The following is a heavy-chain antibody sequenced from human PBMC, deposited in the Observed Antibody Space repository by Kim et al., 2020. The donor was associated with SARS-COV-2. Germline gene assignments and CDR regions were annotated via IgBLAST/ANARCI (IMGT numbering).Heavy chain of an antibody. D-gene: IGHD6-13*01. CDR2: ISYDGSNK. CDR1: GFTFSSYA. Sequence: GGSLRLSCAASGFTFSSYAMHWVRQAPGKGLEWVAVISYDGSNKYYADSVKGRFTISRDNSKNTLYLQMNSLRAEDTAVYYCAREIHLGGSSWGPLWFDPWGQGTLVTVSS. J-gene: IGHJ5*02. V-gene: IGHV3-30*04. CDR3: AREIHLGGSSWGPLWFDP.